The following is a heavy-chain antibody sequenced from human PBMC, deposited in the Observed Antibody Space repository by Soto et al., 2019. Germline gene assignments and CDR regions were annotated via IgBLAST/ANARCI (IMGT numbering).Heavy chain of an antibody. V-gene: IGHV4-31*03. CDR1: GGSISSGGYY. CDR2: IYYSGST. Sequence: QVQLQESGPGLVKPSQTLSLTCTVSGGSISSGGYYWSWIRQHPGKGLEWIGYIYYSGSTYYNPSLKSGVTISVDTSKNQFSLKLSSVTAADTAVYYCARGYCSSTSCYAGGIYCGMDVWGQGTTVTVSS. D-gene: IGHD2-2*01. J-gene: IGHJ6*02. CDR3: ARGYCSSTSCYAGGIYCGMDV.